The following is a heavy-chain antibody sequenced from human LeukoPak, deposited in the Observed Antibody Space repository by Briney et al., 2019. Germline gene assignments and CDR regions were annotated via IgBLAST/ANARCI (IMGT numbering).Heavy chain of an antibody. D-gene: IGHD3-16*01. V-gene: IGHV3-53*01. Sequence: PSETLSLTCTVSGYSITTDYYWGWIRQPPGKGLEWVSFIYSAGSTHYSDSVKGRFTISIDNSKNTLYLQMNSLRAEDTAVYYCARRAGAYTHPYDYWGQGTLVTVS. CDR2: IYSAGST. CDR3: ARRAGAYTHPYDY. J-gene: IGHJ4*02. CDR1: GYSITTDYY.